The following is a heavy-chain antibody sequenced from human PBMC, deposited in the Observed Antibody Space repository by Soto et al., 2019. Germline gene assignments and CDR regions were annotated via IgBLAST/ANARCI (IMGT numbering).Heavy chain of an antibody. CDR2: ISAYNGNT. Sequence: GASVKVSCKASGYTFTSYGISWVRQAPGQGLEWMGWISAYNGNTNYAQKLQGRVTMTTDTSTSTAYMELRSLRSDDTAVYYCARVPLYYYDSSGYLYYWGQGTLVTVSS. CDR1: GYTFTSYG. D-gene: IGHD3-22*01. CDR3: ARVPLYYYDSSGYLYY. V-gene: IGHV1-18*01. J-gene: IGHJ4*02.